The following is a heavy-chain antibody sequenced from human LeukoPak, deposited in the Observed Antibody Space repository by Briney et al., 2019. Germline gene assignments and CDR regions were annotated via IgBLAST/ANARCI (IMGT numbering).Heavy chain of an antibody. J-gene: IGHJ6*03. CDR2: FYYSGST. CDR1: GGSISSYH. D-gene: IGHD3-10*01. CDR3: ARGPYGSATNNYYMDV. Sequence: SETLSLTCTVSGGSISSYHWSWIRQPPGKGLEWIGFFYYSGSTNYNPSLKSRVTISVDTSKNQFSLKLSSVTAADTAVYYCARGPYGSATNNYYMDVWGKGTTVTVSS. V-gene: IGHV4-59*01.